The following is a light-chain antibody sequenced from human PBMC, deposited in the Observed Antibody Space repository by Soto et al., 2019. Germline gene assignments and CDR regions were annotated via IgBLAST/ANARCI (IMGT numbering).Light chain of an antibody. CDR3: SSYTTSTTYV. J-gene: IGLJ1*01. V-gene: IGLV2-14*02. Sequence: QSALTQPASVSGSPGQSITISCTGTSSDIGTHNLVSWYQQHPGKAPKLIIYEVSDRPSGVSSRFSGSKSGNTASLTSSGLQSEDEADYFCSSYTTSTTYVFGTGTKLTVL. CDR2: EVS. CDR1: SSDIGTHNL.